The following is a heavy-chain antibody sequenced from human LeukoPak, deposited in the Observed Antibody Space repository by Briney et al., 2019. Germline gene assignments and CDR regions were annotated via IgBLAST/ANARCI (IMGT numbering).Heavy chain of an antibody. D-gene: IGHD4/OR15-4a*01. CDR1: GGSISSYY. CDR3: ARAPGNDYYPYYYMDV. Sequence: SSETLSLTCTVSGGSISSYYWSWIRQPPGKGLDWIGYIYYSGSTNYNPSLKSRVTISVDTSKNQFSLKVNSVTAADTAVYYCARAPGNDYYPYYYMDVWGKGTTVTVSS. V-gene: IGHV4-59*01. CDR2: IYYSGST. J-gene: IGHJ6*03.